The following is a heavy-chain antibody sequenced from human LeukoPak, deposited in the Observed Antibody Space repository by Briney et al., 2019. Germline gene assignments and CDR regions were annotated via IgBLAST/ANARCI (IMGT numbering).Heavy chain of an antibody. V-gene: IGHV1-2*02. CDR1: GYTFTGYY. J-gene: IGHJ4*02. D-gene: IGHD2-2*01. Sequence: ASVKVSCKASGYTFTGYYMHWVRQAPGQGLEWMGWINPNSGGTNYAQKFQGRVTMTRDTSISTAYMELNRLRSGDTAVYYCARTYCSSTSCYEDYWGQGTLVTVSS. CDR3: ARTYCSSTSCYEDY. CDR2: INPNSGGT.